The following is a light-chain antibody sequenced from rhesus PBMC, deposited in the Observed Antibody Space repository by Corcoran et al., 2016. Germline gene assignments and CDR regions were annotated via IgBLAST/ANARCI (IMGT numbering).Light chain of an antibody. CDR1: QRVMNW. CDR3: QQYVRGPLT. CDR2: RAS. V-gene: IGKV1-22*01. J-gene: IGKJ4*01. Sequence: DIQMTQSPSSLSASVGDTVTISCRASQRVMNWLAWYKQKPRKPPKLLLYRASQLQSGVPTRFSGGGSGQDFPLTISSLQSEYFATYCFQQYVRGPLTFGGGTKVDLK.